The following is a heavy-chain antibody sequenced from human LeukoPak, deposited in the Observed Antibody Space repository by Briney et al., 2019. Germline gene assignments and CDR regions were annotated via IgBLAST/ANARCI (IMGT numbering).Heavy chain of an antibody. CDR3: ASGPTRGYKFGSMGGHHFYYGMDV. CDR2: IRVQNGQT. V-gene: IGHV1-18*01. CDR1: GYNYDTYG. D-gene: IGHD1-1*01. Sequence: ASVKVSCKASGYNYDTYGISWVRQAPGQGLEWLGWIRVQNGQTKYAQSLQGRVTMTTDTSTSTAYMELRSLRSADTAVYYCASGPTRGYKFGSMGGHHFYYGMDVWGQGTMVIVSS. J-gene: IGHJ6*02.